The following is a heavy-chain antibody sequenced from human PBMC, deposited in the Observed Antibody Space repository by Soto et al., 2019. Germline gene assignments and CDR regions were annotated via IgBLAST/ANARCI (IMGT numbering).Heavy chain of an antibody. CDR2: IYYSGST. CDR3: AREPVSSGYHGPAFDI. D-gene: IGHD3-22*01. J-gene: IGHJ3*02. Sequence: QVQLQESGPGLVKPSQTLSLTCTVSGGSISSGDYYWSWIRQPPGNGLEWIGYIYYSGSTYYNPSLKSRVTISVDTSKNQFSRKLSSVTAADRAVYYCAREPVSSGYHGPAFDIWGQGTMVTVSS. CDR1: GGSISSGDYY. V-gene: IGHV4-30-4*01.